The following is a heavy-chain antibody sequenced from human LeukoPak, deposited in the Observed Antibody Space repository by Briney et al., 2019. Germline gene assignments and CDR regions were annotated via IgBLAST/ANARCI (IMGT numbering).Heavy chain of an antibody. CDR1: GYSISSGYY. CDR3: ASYYASGVSAYNYYGMDV. V-gene: IGHV4-38-2*01. J-gene: IGHJ6*04. CDR2: MSHNRGT. D-gene: IGHD3-10*01. Sequence: SETLSLTCAVSGYSISSGYYWGWIRPPPGKGLEWIGSMSHNRGTYYNPSLKSRVTISMDVSKNQFSLRLSSVTAADTAVYYCASYYASGVSAYNYYGMDVWGKGTTVTVSS.